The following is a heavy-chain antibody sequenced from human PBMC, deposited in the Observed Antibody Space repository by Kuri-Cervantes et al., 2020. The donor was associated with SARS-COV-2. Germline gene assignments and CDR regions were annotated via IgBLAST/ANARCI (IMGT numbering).Heavy chain of an antibody. CDR2: IYHSGST. CDR3: ARDGILWFGELFGDAFDI. CDR1: GYSISSGYY. D-gene: IGHD3-10*01. J-gene: IGHJ3*02. V-gene: IGHV4-38-2*02. Sequence: SETLSLTCAVSGYSISSGYYWGWIRQPPGKGLEWIGSIYHSGSTNYNPSLKSRVTISVDTSKNQFSLKLSSVTAADTAVYYCARDGILWFGELFGDAFDIWGQGTMVTVSS.